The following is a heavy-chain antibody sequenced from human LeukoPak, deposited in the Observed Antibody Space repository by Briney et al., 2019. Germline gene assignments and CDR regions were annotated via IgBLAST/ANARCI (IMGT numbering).Heavy chain of an antibody. CDR3: AKDLSFYYDSSYCFDE. D-gene: IGHD3-22*01. Sequence: PGRSLRLSCAASGFTFDDYAMHWVRQVPGQGLKWVSGINWNSGRRDYADSVNGRFTISRDNARNSLFLQMNSLRAEDTALYYCAKDLSFYYDSSYCFDEWGQGTLVTVSS. CDR2: INWNSGRR. J-gene: IGHJ4*02. CDR1: GFTFDDYA. V-gene: IGHV3-9*01.